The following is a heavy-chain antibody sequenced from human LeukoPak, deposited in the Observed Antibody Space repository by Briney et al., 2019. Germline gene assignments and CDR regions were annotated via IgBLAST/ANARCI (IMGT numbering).Heavy chain of an antibody. D-gene: IGHD3-10*01. V-gene: IGHV3-21*01. CDR3: AKVAKYYYGPETYYFFEQ. Sequence: GGSLRLSCAASGFTFSSYSMNWVRQAPGKGLEGVSSISSSSSYIYYADSVKGRFTISRDYAKNSLYLQMNSLRVEDTAVYYCAKVAKYYYGPETYYFFEQWGQGTPVTASS. CDR2: ISSSSSYI. CDR1: GFTFSSYS. J-gene: IGHJ4*02.